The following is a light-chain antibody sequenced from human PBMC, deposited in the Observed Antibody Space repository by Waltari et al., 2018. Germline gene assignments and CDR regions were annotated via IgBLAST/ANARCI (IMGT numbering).Light chain of an antibody. Sequence: DIQMTQSPSSLSASVGDRVTITCRASQRINSYLNWYQQKPGKAHKLLIYGASSLQSGVPSGFSGSGSGTEFTLTISSLQPEDSATYYCQQSYSSPYTFGQGTKLEIK. J-gene: IGKJ2*01. CDR2: GAS. V-gene: IGKV1-39*01. CDR1: QRINSY. CDR3: QQSYSSPYT.